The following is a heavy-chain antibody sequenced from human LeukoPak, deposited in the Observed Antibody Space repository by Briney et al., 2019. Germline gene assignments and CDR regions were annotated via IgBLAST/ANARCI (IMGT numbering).Heavy chain of an antibody. CDR1: GFTFSSYA. CDR2: ISYDGSNK. CDR3: ATPSRG. Sequence: GGYLRLSCAASGFTFSSYAMHWVRQAPGKGLEWVAVISYDGSNKYYADSVKGRFTISRDNSKNTLYLQMNSLRAEDTAVYYCATPSRGWGQGTLVTVSS. J-gene: IGHJ4*02. V-gene: IGHV3-30-3*01.